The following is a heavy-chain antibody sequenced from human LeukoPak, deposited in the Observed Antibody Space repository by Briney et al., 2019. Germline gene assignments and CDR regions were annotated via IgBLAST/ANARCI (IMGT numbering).Heavy chain of an antibody. Sequence: GGSLRLSCAASGFTFSSYGMHWVRQAPGKGLEWVAFIRYDGSNKYYADSVKGRFTISRDNSKNTLYLQMNSLRAEDTAVYYCAKDREVVAANYYFDYWGQGTLVTVSS. CDR2: IRYDGSNK. J-gene: IGHJ4*02. D-gene: IGHD2-15*01. CDR1: GFTFSSYG. CDR3: AKDREVVAANYYFDY. V-gene: IGHV3-30*02.